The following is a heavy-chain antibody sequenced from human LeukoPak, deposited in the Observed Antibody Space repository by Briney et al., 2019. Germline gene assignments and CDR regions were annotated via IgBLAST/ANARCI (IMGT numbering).Heavy chain of an antibody. CDR2: IYSGGGT. Sequence: PGGSLRLSCAASGFTVSSNYMSWVRQAPGKGLEWVSVIYSGGGTYYAAPVKGRFTTSRSNSKNTLYLQMNSLRAEVTAVYYCARVRDVGPFDYWGQGTLVTVSS. J-gene: IGHJ4*02. CDR1: GFTVSSNY. CDR3: ARVRDVGPFDY. D-gene: IGHD1-26*01. V-gene: IGHV3-53*01.